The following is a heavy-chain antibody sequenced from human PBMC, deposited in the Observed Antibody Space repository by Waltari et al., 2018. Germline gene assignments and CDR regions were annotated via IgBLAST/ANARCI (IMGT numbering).Heavy chain of an antibody. CDR3: ARDPDYGDHGDDY. CDR2: INPIFGTA. D-gene: IGHD4-17*01. V-gene: IGHV1-69*08. J-gene: IGHJ4*02. CDR1: GGTFSSYD. Sequence: QVQLVQSGAEVKKPGSSVKVSCKASGGTFSSYDISWMRRAPGQGLEWMGRINPIFGTANYAQKFQGRVMITADKSTSTAYMELSSLRSEDTAVYYCARDPDYGDHGDDYWGQGTLVTVSS.